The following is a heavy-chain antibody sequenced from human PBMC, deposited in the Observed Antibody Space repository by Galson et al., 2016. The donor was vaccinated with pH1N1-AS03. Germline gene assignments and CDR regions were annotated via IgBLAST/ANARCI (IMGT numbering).Heavy chain of an antibody. CDR1: AYTFANYW. CDR3: ARRISVTGREFDS. V-gene: IGHV5-51*01. CDR2: MYPANFDT. J-gene: IGHJ5*01. D-gene: IGHD6-19*01. Sequence: QSGAEVKKPGESLKISCKASAYTFANYWIVWVRQMPGKGLEWMGIMYPANFDTRYSPSFQGHVTISADTSINTAYLQWSSLRASDTAMYYCARRISVTGREFDSWGDGTLVTVSS.